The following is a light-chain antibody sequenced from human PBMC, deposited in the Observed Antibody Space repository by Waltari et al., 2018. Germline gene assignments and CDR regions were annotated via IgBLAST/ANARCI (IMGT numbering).Light chain of an antibody. J-gene: IGKJ1*01. CDR1: QTILDNADKSNY. V-gene: IGKV4-1*01. CDR3: QQYYSTPRT. Sequence: DFVMTQSPDSLAVSLGERATINCRSSQTILDNADKSNYLAWYQHKPGQPPNLLISWASARESGVPDRFTGSGSGTDFTLTISSLQAEDVAMYYCQQYYSTPRTFGQGTKVEVK. CDR2: WAS.